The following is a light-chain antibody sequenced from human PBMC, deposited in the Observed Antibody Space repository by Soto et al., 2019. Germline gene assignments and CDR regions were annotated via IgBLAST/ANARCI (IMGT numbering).Light chain of an antibody. V-gene: IGLV2-14*03. CDR1: SSDVGGYNY. Sequence: QSALTQPASVSGSPGQSITISCTGTSSDVGGYNYVSWYQHHPGKAPKLMIYDVSNRPSGVSNRFSGSKSGNTASLTISWLQDEDEADYYCSSYTSSSTVVFGGGTKVTVL. CDR2: DVS. CDR3: SSYTSSSTVV. J-gene: IGLJ2*01.